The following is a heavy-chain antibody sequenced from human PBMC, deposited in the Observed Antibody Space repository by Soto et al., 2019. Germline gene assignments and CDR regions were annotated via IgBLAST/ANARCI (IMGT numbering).Heavy chain of an antibody. V-gene: IGHV5-51*01. CDR1: GYSFTSYW. J-gene: IGHJ3*02. Sequence: GESRKISCKGSGYSFTSYWIGWVRQMPGKGLEWMGIIYPGDSDTRYSPSFQGQVTISADKSISTAYLQWSSLKASDTAMYYCARHLAIIAARRDAFDIWGQAKTDTLSS. CDR2: IYPGDSDT. D-gene: IGHD6-13*01. CDR3: ARHLAIIAARRDAFDI.